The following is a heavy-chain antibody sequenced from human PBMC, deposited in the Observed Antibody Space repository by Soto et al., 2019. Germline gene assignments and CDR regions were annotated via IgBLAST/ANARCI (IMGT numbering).Heavy chain of an antibody. J-gene: IGHJ3*02. CDR1: GGTFSSYT. CDR2: IIPILGIA. V-gene: IGHV1-69*02. Sequence: SVKVSCKASGGTFSSYTISWVRQAPGQGLEWMGRIIPILGIANYAQKFQGRVTITADKSTSTAYVELSSLRSEDTAVYYCASEVTRSDAFDIWGQGTMVTVSS. CDR3: ASEVTRSDAFDI.